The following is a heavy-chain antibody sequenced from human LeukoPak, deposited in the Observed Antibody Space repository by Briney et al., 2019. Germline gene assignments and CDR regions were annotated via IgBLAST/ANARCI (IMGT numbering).Heavy chain of an antibody. J-gene: IGHJ6*02. CDR1: GGTFSSYA. Sequence: ASVKVSCKASGGTFSSYALSWVRQAPGQGLEWMGGIIPIFGTANYAQKFQGRVTITADESTSTAYMELSSLRSEDTAVYYCARALWFGELFPMDVWGQGTTVTVSS. D-gene: IGHD3-10*01. CDR3: ARALWFGELFPMDV. V-gene: IGHV1-69*13. CDR2: IIPIFGTA.